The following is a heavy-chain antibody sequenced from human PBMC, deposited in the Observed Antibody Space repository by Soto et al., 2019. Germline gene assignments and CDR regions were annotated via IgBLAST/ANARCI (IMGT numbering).Heavy chain of an antibody. CDR2: ISYSGNT. D-gene: IGHD3-10*01. CDR3: ARETMWPSGRYYYYHMDV. CDR1: GASITSRSSY. J-gene: IGHJ6*02. Sequence: QVQLQESGPGLVKPSQTLSLTCSVSGASITSRSSYWTWIRQPPGKGLEWIGHISYSGNTFYNSSLQSRITISVDTSKNHFSLKMTSVTAADTAVYFCARETMWPSGRYYYYHMDVWGQGTTVPVSS. V-gene: IGHV4-30-4*01.